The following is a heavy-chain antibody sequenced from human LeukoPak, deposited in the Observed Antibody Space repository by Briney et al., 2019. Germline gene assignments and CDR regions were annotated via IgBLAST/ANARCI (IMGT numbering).Heavy chain of an antibody. V-gene: IGHV4-34*01. Sequence: SETLSLTCAVYGGSFSGYYWSWIRQPPGKGLEWIGEINHSGSTNYNPSLKSRVTISVDTSKNQFSLKLSSVTAADTAVYYCASSRDYYDSSGYLANYFDYWGQGTLATVSS. CDR1: GGSFSGYY. J-gene: IGHJ4*02. D-gene: IGHD3-22*01. CDR2: INHSGST. CDR3: ASSRDYYDSSGYLANYFDY.